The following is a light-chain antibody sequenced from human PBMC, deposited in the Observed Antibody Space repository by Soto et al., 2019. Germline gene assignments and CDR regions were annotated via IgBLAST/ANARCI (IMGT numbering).Light chain of an antibody. V-gene: IGKV3-15*01. J-gene: IGKJ4*01. CDR2: GAS. CDR3: QQYGSSPLT. Sequence: EIVMAQSPATLSVSLGERATLSCRASQSVSSNLAWYQQKPGQAPRLLIYGASTRATGIPARFSGSGSGTDFTLTISRLEPEDFAVYYCQQYGSSPLTFGGGTKVDIK. CDR1: QSVSSN.